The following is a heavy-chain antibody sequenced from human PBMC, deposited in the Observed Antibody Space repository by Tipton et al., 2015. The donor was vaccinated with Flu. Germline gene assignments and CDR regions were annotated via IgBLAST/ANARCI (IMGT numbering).Heavy chain of an antibody. CDR3: ARLSYYDVDLKNFYFEY. V-gene: IGHV4-39*01. J-gene: IGHJ4*02. CDR1: SGSIRSTNYF. Sequence: TLSLTCTVSSGSIRSTNYFCAWIRQPPGKRLELIGSIYPSGTTYYNPSLKSRVTISVDTSKSQFSLMLRSVTAADTAVYYCARLSYYDVDLKNFYFEYWGQGTLVTVSS. CDR2: IYPSGTT. D-gene: IGHD3-10*02.